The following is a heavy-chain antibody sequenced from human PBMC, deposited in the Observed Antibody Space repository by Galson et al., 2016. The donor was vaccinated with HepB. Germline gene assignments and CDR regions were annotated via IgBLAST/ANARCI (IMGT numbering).Heavy chain of an antibody. CDR3: ARVVDYWGMDG. V-gene: IGHV4-34*13. J-gene: IGHJ6*02. CDR2: INHSGST. D-gene: IGHD6-6*01. Sequence: KGLEWIGEINHSGSTNYNPSLKSRVTISVDTSKNQFSLKLRSVTAADTAVYYCARVVDYWGMDGWGQGTTVTVSS.